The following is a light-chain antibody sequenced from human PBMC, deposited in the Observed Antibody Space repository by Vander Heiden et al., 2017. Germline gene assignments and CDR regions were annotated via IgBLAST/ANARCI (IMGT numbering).Light chain of an antibody. Sequence: EIVSTPSPATLSLSPGDRATLPCRASQSISRYLVWYQQKPGQDPRLLIYDASNRATGVPARFSGSGSGTDFTLTISSLEPEDFAVYYCQQRSSWPLLTFGGGTKVEIK. CDR1: QSISRY. J-gene: IGKJ4*01. CDR2: DAS. V-gene: IGKV3-11*01. CDR3: QQRSSWPLLT.